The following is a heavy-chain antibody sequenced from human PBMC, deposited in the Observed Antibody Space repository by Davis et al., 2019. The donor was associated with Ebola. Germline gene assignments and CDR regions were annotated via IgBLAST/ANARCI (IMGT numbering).Heavy chain of an antibody. CDR1: RYTFTRYG. Sequence: AASVPVSCQPSRYTFTRYGISWLRQAPGPGLEWLGWLSAYNGQINYAQKFEGRVTMTTDTSTNTGYMELRSLKSDDTAMYYCAKDSSSWAYYDSAGYPFDHWGQGTLVTVSS. J-gene: IGHJ4*02. V-gene: IGHV1-18*01. CDR3: AKDSSSWAYYDSAGYPFDH. CDR2: LSAYNGQI. D-gene: IGHD6-13*01.